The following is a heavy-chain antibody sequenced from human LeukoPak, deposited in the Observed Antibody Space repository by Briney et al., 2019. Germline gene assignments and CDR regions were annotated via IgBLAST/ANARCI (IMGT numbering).Heavy chain of an antibody. CDR2: IRFDGTNQ. Sequence: GGSLRLSCGASGFTFSSLDLNWIRQTPGKGLEWVAFIRFDGTNQYYADSVKGRITISRDNSKNTVYLKMNSLSPEDTAGYYLARKGRVNYDLSGIYVWGRGTMVTVSS. CDR3: ARKGRVNYDLSGIYV. D-gene: IGHD3-3*01. CDR1: GFTFSSLD. V-gene: IGHV3-30*02. J-gene: IGHJ3*01.